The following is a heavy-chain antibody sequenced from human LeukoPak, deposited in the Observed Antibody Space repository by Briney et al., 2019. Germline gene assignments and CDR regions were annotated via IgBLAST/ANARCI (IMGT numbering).Heavy chain of an antibody. CDR3: ASSYYYDSSGYSLFDY. D-gene: IGHD3-22*01. Sequence: SETLSLTCTVSGGSISSYYWSWIRQPPGKGLEWIGYIYYSGSTNYNPSLKSRVTISVDTSKNQFSLKLSSVTAADTAVYYCASSYYYDSSGYSLFDYWGQGTLATVSS. CDR2: IYYSGST. J-gene: IGHJ4*02. V-gene: IGHV4-59*08. CDR1: GGSISSYY.